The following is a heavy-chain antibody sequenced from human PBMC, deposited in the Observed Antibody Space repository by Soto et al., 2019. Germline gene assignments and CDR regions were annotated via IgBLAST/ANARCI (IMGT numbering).Heavy chain of an antibody. V-gene: IGHV3-66*01. D-gene: IGHD3-16*02. Sequence: GGSLRLSCAASGFTVSNNYMNWVRQTPGKGLEWVSVIYSGGNTYYADSVKGRFTISRDKSKNTLYLQMNSLRAEDTAVYYCARVSIIAYYYFMDVWGKGTTVTVSS. CDR3: ARVSIIAYYYFMDV. CDR1: GFTVSNNY. CDR2: IYSGGNT. J-gene: IGHJ6*03.